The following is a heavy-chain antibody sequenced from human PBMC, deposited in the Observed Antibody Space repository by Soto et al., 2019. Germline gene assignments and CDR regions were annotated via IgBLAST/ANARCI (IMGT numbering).Heavy chain of an antibody. Sequence: SETLSLTCTVSNGSVSSGTYSWGWVRQPPGKGLEWIGYIYYSGTTYYTPSLKSRLTMSMDRANDHFSLNLTSVTAADTAVYFCARGHYYYGMDVWGQGITVTVSS. CDR1: NGSVSSGTYS. CDR2: IYYSGTT. V-gene: IGHV4-30-2*01. J-gene: IGHJ6*02. CDR3: ARGHYYYGMDV.